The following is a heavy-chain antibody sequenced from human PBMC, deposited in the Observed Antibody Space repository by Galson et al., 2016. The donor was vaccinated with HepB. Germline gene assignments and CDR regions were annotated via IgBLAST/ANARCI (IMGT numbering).Heavy chain of an antibody. D-gene: IGHD3-16*01. Sequence: TLSLTCAVSGVSISSGHWWSWVRQSPGKGLEWIGEIHESGSTANYNPSLKSRVAISLDTSKDQFSLKVTSVTAADTAVYYCAREAGRLGDGQIDVWGQGTTVTVSS. V-gene: IGHV4-4*02. CDR3: AREAGRLGDGQIDV. CDR2: IHESGSTA. J-gene: IGHJ6*02. CDR1: GVSISSGHW.